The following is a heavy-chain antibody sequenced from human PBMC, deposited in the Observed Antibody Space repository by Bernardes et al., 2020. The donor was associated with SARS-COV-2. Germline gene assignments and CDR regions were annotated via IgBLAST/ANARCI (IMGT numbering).Heavy chain of an antibody. Sequence: GGSLRLSCEGSGFTFSDYWINWVRQAPGKGLQWVASVNQDGGERYYAPSVKGRFKLSRDNTNNSVSLHMKAVGANDTGLYYCATTVRWGQGTLVVVSS. D-gene: IGHD6-6*01. CDR3: ATTVR. CDR1: GFTFSDYW. CDR2: VNQDGGER. V-gene: IGHV3-7*01. J-gene: IGHJ4*02.